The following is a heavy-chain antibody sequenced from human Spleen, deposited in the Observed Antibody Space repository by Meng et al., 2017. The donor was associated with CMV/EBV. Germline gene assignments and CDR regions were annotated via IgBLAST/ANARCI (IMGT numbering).Heavy chain of an antibody. D-gene: IGHD7-27*01. Sequence: ASVKVSCKTSGYTFTDYGVSWVRQAPGQGLEWMGWIHPHRGDTNYAQQFQGRITLTRDTSINTGYMELTGLTSDDTAVYYCARDNNWGPDYWGQGTLVTVSS. J-gene: IGHJ4*02. CDR1: GYTFTDYG. CDR3: ARDNNWGPDY. V-gene: IGHV1-2*02. CDR2: IHPHRGDT.